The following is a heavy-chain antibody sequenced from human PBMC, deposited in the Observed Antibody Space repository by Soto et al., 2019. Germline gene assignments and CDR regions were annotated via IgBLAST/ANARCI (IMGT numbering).Heavy chain of an antibody. V-gene: IGHV3-74*01. CDR3: TRDAYYDFWSGYSGYYYYYMDV. D-gene: IGHD3-3*01. Sequence: GGSQRLSCAASGFTFRSYGRHWVRQAPGKGLVWVSRINGDGSSTSYADSVKGRFTISRDNAKNTLYLQMNSLRAEDTAVYYCTRDAYYDFWSGYSGYYYYYMDVWGKGTTVTVSS. CDR2: INGDGSST. J-gene: IGHJ6*03. CDR1: GFTFRSYG.